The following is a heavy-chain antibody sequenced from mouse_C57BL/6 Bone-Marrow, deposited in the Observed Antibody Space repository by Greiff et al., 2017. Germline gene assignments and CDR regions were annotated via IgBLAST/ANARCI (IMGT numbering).Heavy chain of an antibody. CDR1: GYTFTSYG. J-gene: IGHJ3*01. CDR2: IYTRSGNT. CDR3: SREDYDNMAWFAY. V-gene: IGHV1-81*01. D-gene: IGHD2-4*01. Sequence: VQLVESGAELARPGASVKLSCKASGYTFTSYGISWVKQRTGQGLEWIGEIYTRSGNTYYNEKFKGKATLTADKSSSPAYMELRSLTSEDSAVYFCSREDYDNMAWFAYWGQGTLVTVSS.